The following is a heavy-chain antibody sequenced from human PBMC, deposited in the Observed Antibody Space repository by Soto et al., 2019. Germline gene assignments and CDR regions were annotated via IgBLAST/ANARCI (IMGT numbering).Heavy chain of an antibody. J-gene: IGHJ5*02. CDR2: IYWDDDK. Sequence: QITLKESGPTLVKPTQTLTLTCTFSGFSLSASGVGVGWIRQPPGKALEWLALIYWDDDKRYSPSLKSRLTITKDTSKTQVVLTMTNMDPADTATYYCAHRRIAMTHNWFDPWGQGTLVTVSS. V-gene: IGHV2-5*02. CDR1: GFSLSASGVG. CDR3: AHRRIAMTHNWFDP. D-gene: IGHD6-13*01.